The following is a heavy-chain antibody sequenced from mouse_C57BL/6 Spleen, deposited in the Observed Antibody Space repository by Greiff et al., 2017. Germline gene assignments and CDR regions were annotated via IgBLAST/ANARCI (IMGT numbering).Heavy chain of an antibody. Sequence: VQLQQPGAELVMPGASVKLSCKASGYTFTSYWMHWVKQRPGQGLEWIGEIDPSDSYTNYNQKFKGKSTLTVDKSSSTAYMQLSSLASEDAAVYYCARYYGRSYFDDWGQGTTLTVSS. J-gene: IGHJ2*01. D-gene: IGHD1-1*01. CDR3: ARYYGRSYFDD. V-gene: IGHV1-69*01. CDR1: GYTFTSYW. CDR2: IDPSDSYT.